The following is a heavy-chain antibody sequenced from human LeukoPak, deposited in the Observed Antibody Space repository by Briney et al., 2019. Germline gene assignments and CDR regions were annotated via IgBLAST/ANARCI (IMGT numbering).Heavy chain of an antibody. D-gene: IGHD3-10*01. CDR1: GFTFNSYS. J-gene: IGHJ1*01. V-gene: IGHV3-48*01. CDR3: ARNPLAYYYGSGNYYNGNDFQH. CDR2: ISTGSSTI. Sequence: GGSLRLSCAASGFTFNSYSMNWVRQAPGKGLEWVSYISTGSSTIYYADSVEGRFTISRDNAKNSLYLQMNSLRAEDTAVYYCARNPLAYYYGSGNYYNGNDFQHWGQGTLVTVSS.